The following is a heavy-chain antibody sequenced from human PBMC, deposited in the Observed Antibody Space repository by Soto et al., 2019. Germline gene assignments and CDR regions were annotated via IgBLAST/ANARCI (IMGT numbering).Heavy chain of an antibody. CDR1: GFTFSSYD. Sequence: EVQLVESGGGLVQPGGSLRLSCAASGFTFSSYDMHWVRQATGKGLEWVSAIGTAGDTYYPGSVKGRFTISRENAKNSLYLQMNSLRAGDTTVYYCARINSGYYGSGSYYDYWGQGTLVTVSS. J-gene: IGHJ4*02. CDR3: ARINSGYYGSGSYYDY. D-gene: IGHD3-10*01. CDR2: IGTAGDT. V-gene: IGHV3-13*01.